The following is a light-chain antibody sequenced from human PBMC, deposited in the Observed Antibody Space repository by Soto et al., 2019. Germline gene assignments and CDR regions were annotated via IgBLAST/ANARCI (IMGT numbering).Light chain of an antibody. CDR2: GAS. V-gene: IGKV1-39*01. J-gene: IGKJ1*01. CDR3: QQGFSTPWT. Sequence: DIQMTQSPSSLSASVGDRVTITCRASQTISTFLNWYQQRPGKAPRLLIYGASTLQSGVPSRFNGSGSGTESTLTIGSLQLEDFATYSCQQGFSTPWTFGQGTKVDIK. CDR1: QTISTF.